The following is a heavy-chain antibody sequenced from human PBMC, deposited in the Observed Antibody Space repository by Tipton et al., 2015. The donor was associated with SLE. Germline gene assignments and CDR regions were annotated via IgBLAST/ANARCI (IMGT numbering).Heavy chain of an antibody. CDR2: ISSSGSTI. V-gene: IGHV3-11*04. Sequence: SLRLSCTVSGGSISSHYWSWIRQAPGKGLEWVSYISSSGSTIYYADSVKGRFTISRDNAKNSLYLQMNSLRAEDTAVYYCARDQLGYCTGGVCSPGYWGQGTLVTVSS. D-gene: IGHD2-8*02. CDR3: ARDQLGYCTGGVCSPGY. CDR1: GGSISSHY. J-gene: IGHJ4*02.